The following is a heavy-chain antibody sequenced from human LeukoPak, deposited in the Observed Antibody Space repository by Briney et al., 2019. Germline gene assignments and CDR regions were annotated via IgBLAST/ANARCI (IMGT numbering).Heavy chain of an antibody. CDR3: AKSVAIYFYYGLDV. Sequence: EGSLRLSCAASGFALSSHWMTWVRQVPGRGPEWVANVNRDGSETYYLDSVKGRFTISKDNAKNSLYLQMNSLRVGDTAPYYCAKSVAIYFYYGLDVWGQGTTVTVSS. J-gene: IGHJ6*02. D-gene: IGHD3-3*01. CDR2: VNRDGSET. CDR1: GFALSSHW. V-gene: IGHV3-7*03.